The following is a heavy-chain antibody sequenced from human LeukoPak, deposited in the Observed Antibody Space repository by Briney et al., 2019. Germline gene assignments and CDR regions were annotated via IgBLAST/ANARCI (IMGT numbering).Heavy chain of an antibody. J-gene: IGHJ6*02. CDR3: ARDIVRITIFGVVTPSAYGMDV. V-gene: IGHV3-30-3*01. Sequence: PGGSLRLSCAASGFIFSGHVMHWVRQAPGKGLEWVSLISYDGSNKDYADSVKGRFTISRDNAKNSLYLQMNSLRAEDTAVYYCARDIVRITIFGVVTPSAYGMDVWGQGTTVTVSS. CDR2: ISYDGSNK. CDR1: GFIFSGHV. D-gene: IGHD3-3*01.